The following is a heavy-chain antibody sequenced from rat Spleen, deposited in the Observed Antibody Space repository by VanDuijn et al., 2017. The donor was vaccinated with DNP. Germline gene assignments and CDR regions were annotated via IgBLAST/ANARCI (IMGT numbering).Heavy chain of an antibody. CDR3: ASVGGPYAMDA. CDR2: INTDGGST. Sequence: EVQLVESGGGLVQPGRSLKLSCAASGFTFSSYWMYWIRQAPGKGLEWVASINTDGGSTYYPDSVKGRFTISRDNAENTVYLQMNSLRSEDTANYYCASVGGPYAMDAWGQVTSVTVSS. CDR1: GFTFSSYW. V-gene: IGHV5-58*01. J-gene: IGHJ4*01.